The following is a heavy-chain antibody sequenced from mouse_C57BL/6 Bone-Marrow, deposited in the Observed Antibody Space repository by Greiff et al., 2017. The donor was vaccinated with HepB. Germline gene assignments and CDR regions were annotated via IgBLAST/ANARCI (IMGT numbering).Heavy chain of an antibody. V-gene: IGHV1-85*01. D-gene: IGHD1-1*01. J-gene: IGHJ2*01. CDR2: IYPRDGST. CDR3: ARGIYYYGSSFYFDY. Sequence: QVQLKQSGPELVKPGASVKLSCKASGYTFTSYDINWVKQRPGQGLEWIGWIYPRDGSTKYNEKFKGKATLTVDTSSSTAYMELHSLTSEDSAVYFCARGIYYYGSSFYFDYWGQGTTLTVSS. CDR1: GYTFTSYD.